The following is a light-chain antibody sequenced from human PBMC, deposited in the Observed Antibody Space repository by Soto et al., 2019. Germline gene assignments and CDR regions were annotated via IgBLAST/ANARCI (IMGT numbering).Light chain of an antibody. CDR1: QSVSSSY. Sequence: EIVLTQSPGTLSLSPGERATHSCRASQSVSSSYLAWYQQKPGQAPRLLIYGASSRATGIPDRFSGSGSGTDFTLTISTLEPEDFAVYYCQQYGSSPPITFGQGTRLEIK. CDR2: GAS. V-gene: IGKV3-20*01. CDR3: QQYGSSPPIT. J-gene: IGKJ5*01.